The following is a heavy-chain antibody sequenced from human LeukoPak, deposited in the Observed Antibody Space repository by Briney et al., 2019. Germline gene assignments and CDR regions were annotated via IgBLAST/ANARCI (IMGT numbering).Heavy chain of an antibody. V-gene: IGHV3-30*02. CDR1: GFTFSSYG. CDR3: AKDMEPAAGFFDY. Sequence: GGSLRLSCAASGFTFSSYGMHWVRQAPGNGLEWAAFIRYDGSNKYYADSVKGRFTISRDNSKNTLYLQMNSLRAEDTAVYYCAKDMEPAAGFFDYWAQGTLVTVSS. J-gene: IGHJ4*02. D-gene: IGHD6-13*01. CDR2: IRYDGSNK.